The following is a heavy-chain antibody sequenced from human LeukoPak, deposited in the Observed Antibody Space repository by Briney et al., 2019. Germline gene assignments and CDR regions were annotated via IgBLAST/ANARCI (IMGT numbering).Heavy chain of an antibody. D-gene: IGHD3-22*01. Sequence: PGGSLRLSCAASGFTFSSYWMSWVRQAPGKGLEWVSVIYSGGSTYYADSVKGRFTISRDNSKNTLYLQMNSLRAEDTAVYYCARRAYDSSGATDYWGQGTLVTVSS. V-gene: IGHV3-53*01. CDR2: IYSGGST. CDR3: ARRAYDSSGATDY. CDR1: GFTFSSYW. J-gene: IGHJ4*02.